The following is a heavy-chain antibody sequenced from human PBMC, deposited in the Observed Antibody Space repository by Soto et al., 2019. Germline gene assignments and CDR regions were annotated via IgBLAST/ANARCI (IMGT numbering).Heavy chain of an antibody. CDR1: GFTFTNFW. Sequence: GSLVPSGGASGFTFTNFWMHGVRQVPGKGLVWVSLIDTSGTSTSYADSVKVRFTISRDNAKSTVTLQMNSLRAEDTGVYYCARESWYFDVWSQGSLVTVSS. V-gene: IGHV3-74*01. CDR3: ARESWYFDV. D-gene: IGHD1-20*01. CDR2: IDTSGTST. J-gene: IGHJ4*02.